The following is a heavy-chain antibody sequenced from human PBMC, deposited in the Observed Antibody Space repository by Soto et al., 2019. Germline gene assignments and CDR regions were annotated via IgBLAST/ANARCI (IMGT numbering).Heavy chain of an antibody. CDR3: AKVMSLGVVVATNFDY. D-gene: IGHD2-15*01. V-gene: IGHV3-23*01. Sequence: GGSLRLSCAASGFTFSSYAMSWVRQAPGKGLEWVSAISGSGGSTYYADSVKGRFTISRDNSKNTLYLQMNSLRAEDTAVYYCAKVMSLGVVVATNFDYWGQGTLVTVSS. J-gene: IGHJ4*02. CDR2: ISGSGGST. CDR1: GFTFSSYA.